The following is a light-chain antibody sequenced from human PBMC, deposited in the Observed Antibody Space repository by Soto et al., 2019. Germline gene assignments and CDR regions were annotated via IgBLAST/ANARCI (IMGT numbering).Light chain of an antibody. V-gene: IGKV1-5*03. Sequence: DIHMTQSPSTLSASVGDRVTITCRASQNINSWLAWYQQKPGKAPKLLIYEASSLEKGVPARFGGSGSGTEFTLTISSLQPEDFATYYCQHYNSYPITFGRGTRLEIK. CDR3: QHYNSYPIT. J-gene: IGKJ5*01. CDR1: QNINSW. CDR2: EAS.